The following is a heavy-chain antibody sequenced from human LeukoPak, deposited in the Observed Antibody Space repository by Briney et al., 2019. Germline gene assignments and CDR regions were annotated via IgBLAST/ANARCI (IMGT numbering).Heavy chain of an antibody. Sequence: AGGSLRLSCGASGFTFSSSAMHWVRQGPGKGLEWVAYIAHHGNNKYYADSVKGRFTISRDNSKGSLYLQMNSLRADDTAVYYCAKGGSWSCTDWGQGTLVRVSS. V-gene: IGHV3-30*02. CDR2: IAHHGNNK. J-gene: IGHJ4*02. CDR1: GFTFSSSA. D-gene: IGHD2-8*02. CDR3: AKGGSWSCTD.